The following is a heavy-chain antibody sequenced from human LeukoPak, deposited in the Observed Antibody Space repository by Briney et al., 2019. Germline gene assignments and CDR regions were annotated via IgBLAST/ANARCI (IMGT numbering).Heavy chain of an antibody. CDR3: ETIRGTSSSNWYLGY. D-gene: IGHD4-11*01. CDR2: ISSDGSNN. J-gene: IGHJ4*02. CDR1: GFSFPNHG. V-gene: IGHV3-30*03. Sequence: GGSLRLSCAGAGFSFPNHGMQWARQAPGKGLDWVTIISSDGSNNYYGNSVKGRFTISRNNSKSTMYLQMNSMRAEYKAVYYCETIRGTSSSNWYLGYWGQGTLVTVSS.